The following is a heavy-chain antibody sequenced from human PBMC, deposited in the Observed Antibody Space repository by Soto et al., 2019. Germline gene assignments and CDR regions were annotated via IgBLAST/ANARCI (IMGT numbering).Heavy chain of an antibody. CDR3: ASQWLVRYAFDI. CDR2: IYHSGST. J-gene: IGHJ3*02. CDR1: SGSISSSNW. D-gene: IGHD6-19*01. V-gene: IGHV4-4*02. Sequence: QVQLQESGPGLVKPSGTLSLTCAVSSGSISSSNWWSWVRQPPGKGLEWIGEIYHSGSTNYNPSLKSRVTISGDKSKHQFSLKLSSVTAADTAVYYCASQWLVRYAFDIWGQGTMVTVSS.